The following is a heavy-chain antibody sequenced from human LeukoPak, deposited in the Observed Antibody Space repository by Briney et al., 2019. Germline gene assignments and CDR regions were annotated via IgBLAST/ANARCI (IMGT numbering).Heavy chain of an antibody. J-gene: IGHJ4*02. D-gene: IGHD3-22*01. V-gene: IGHV3-30*04. Sequence: PGGSLRLSCAASGFTFSSYAMHWVRQAPGKGLEWVAVISYDGSNKYYADSVKGRFTITRDNSKNTLYLQMNSLRAEDTAVYYCARNYYDSSGDLDYWGQGTLVTVSS. CDR2: ISYDGSNK. CDR1: GFTFSSYA. CDR3: ARNYYDSSGDLDY.